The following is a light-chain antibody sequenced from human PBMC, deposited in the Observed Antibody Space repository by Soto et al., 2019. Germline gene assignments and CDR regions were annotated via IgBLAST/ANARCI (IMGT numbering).Light chain of an antibody. CDR2: GAS. Sequence: EVVMTQSPATLSVSPGERATLSCRASRTVSTNLAWYQQKPGQAPRLLIYGASTRATGIPTRFSGSGSETEFALTISGLQSEDSAVYYCQQYGTSPWTFGQGTKVDIK. J-gene: IGKJ1*01. CDR1: RTVSTN. CDR3: QQYGTSPWT. V-gene: IGKV3-15*01.